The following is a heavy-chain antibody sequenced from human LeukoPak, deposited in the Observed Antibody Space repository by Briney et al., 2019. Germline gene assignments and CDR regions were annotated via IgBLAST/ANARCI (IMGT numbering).Heavy chain of an antibody. CDR3: ARTLAARYYYYGMDV. CDR1: GFTFSSYD. Sequence: PGGSLRLSCAASGFTFSSYDMHWVRQATGKGLEWVSAIGTAGDTYYPGSVKGRLTISRENAKNSLYLQMNSLRAEDTAVYYCARTLAARYYYYGMDVWGQGTTVTVSS. D-gene: IGHD6-6*01. J-gene: IGHJ6*02. CDR2: IGTAGDT. V-gene: IGHV3-13*01.